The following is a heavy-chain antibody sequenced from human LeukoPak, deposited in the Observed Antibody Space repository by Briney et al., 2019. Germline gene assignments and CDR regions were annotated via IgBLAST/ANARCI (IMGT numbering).Heavy chain of an antibody. V-gene: IGHV3-72*01. J-gene: IGHJ6*02. CDR1: GFKFSDHY. CDR2: SRNKASSYTT. CDR3: ARIAINANNGMGV. Sequence: GGSQRLSCAASGFKFSDHYIDWVRQAPGKGLEWVGRSRNKASSYTTEYAASVEGRFTISRDVSESSLYLQMNSLRTEDTAVYYCARIAINANNGMGVWGQGTTVTVSS. D-gene: IGHD1/OR15-1a*01.